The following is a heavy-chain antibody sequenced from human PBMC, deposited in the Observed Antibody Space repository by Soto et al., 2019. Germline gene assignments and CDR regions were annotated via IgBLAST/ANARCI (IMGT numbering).Heavy chain of an antibody. Sequence: GGSLRLSCAASGFAFNTYSMHWVRQAPGRGLEWVAVISYDGSNKFYADSVKGRFTISRDNSKNTLYLEMNSLRGEDTAVYYCAKVSPMGYFFDFWGQGTLVTVSS. V-gene: IGHV3-30-3*01. CDR1: GFAFNTYS. CDR2: ISYDGSNK. J-gene: IGHJ4*02. CDR3: AKVSPMGYFFDF.